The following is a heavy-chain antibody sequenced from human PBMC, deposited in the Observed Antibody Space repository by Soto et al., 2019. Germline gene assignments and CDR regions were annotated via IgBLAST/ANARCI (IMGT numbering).Heavy chain of an antibody. CDR1: GGTFSTYS. CDR2: IIPMLGIR. J-gene: IGHJ3*02. D-gene: IGHD2-21*01. Sequence: QVQLVKSGAEVKKPGSSVKVSSKDSGGTFSTYSMFWVRQAPGQGLEWMGRIIPMLGIRNYAQRFQDRVTITADKSTATAHMELSSLRSEDTALYYCTIGSWSGEVFDIWGQGTMVTVSS. V-gene: IGHV1-69*02. CDR3: TIGSWSGEVFDI.